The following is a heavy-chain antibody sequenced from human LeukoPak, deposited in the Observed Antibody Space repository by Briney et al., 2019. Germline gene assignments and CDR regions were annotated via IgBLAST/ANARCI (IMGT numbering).Heavy chain of an antibody. CDR3: ARGPGPNWGSRYFDF. Sequence: PSETLSLTCAVYGGSFSGYYWSWIRQPPGKGLEWIGEINHSGSTNYNSSLKSRVIISVDTSKNQFSLKVSSVTAADTALYYCARGPGPNWGSRYFDFWGQGTLVTVSS. V-gene: IGHV4-34*01. D-gene: IGHD7-27*01. CDR1: GGSFSGYY. J-gene: IGHJ4*02. CDR2: INHSGST.